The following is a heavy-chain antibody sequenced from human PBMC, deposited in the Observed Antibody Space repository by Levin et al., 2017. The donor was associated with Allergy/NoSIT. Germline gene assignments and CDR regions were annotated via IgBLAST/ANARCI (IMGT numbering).Heavy chain of an antibody. CDR1: GFTVSSNY. Sequence: PGGSLRLSCAASGFTVSSNYMSWVRQAPGKGLDWVSHYYNDDRTYYAESVKGRFTISRDNSKNTLYLQMNSLRAEDTAVYYCVRDGGTVGFPGAFDMWGQGTKVTVSS. V-gene: IGHV3-66*01. D-gene: IGHD1-26*01. CDR2: YYNDDRT. CDR3: VRDGGTVGFPGAFDM. J-gene: IGHJ3*02.